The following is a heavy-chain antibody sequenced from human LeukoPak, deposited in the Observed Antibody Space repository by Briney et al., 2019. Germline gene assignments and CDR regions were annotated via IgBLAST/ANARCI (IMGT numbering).Heavy chain of an antibody. CDR3: AREGRKYSNNDY. CDR2: INPNSGGT. J-gene: IGHJ4*02. CDR1: GDTFTGYY. Sequence: ASVKVSCKASGDTFTGYYMHWVRQAPGQGLEWMGRINPNSGGTNYAQKFQGRVTMTRDTSISTAYMELSRLRSDDTAVYYCAREGRKYSNNDYWGQGTLVTVSS. D-gene: IGHD1-26*01. V-gene: IGHV1-2*06.